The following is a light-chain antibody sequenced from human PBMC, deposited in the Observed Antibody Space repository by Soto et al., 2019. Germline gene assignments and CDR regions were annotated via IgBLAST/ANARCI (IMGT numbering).Light chain of an antibody. Sequence: EIVMTQSPATLSVSPGEGATLSCRASQSVSNNLAWYQQKPGQAPRLLIYGASTRATGIPARFSGSGSGTEFTLTISSLQSEDFAIYHYQQYNSWPRAFGQGTKVEIK. J-gene: IGKJ1*01. V-gene: IGKV3-15*01. CDR3: QQYNSWPRA. CDR2: GAS. CDR1: QSVSNN.